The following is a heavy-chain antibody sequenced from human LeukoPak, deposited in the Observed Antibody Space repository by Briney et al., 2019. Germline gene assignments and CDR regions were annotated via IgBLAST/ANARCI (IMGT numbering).Heavy chain of an antibody. D-gene: IGHD6-13*01. J-gene: IGHJ4*02. CDR2: INPNSGGT. CDR1: GYTFTGYY. V-gene: IGHV1-2*02. CDR3: ARDRWGIAAAGDY. Sequence: ASVKVSCKASGYTFTGYYMHWVRQAPGQGLEWMGWINPNSGGTNYAQKFQGRVTMTRDTSISTAYMELSRLRSDDTAVYYCARDRWGIAAAGDYWGQGTLVTVSS.